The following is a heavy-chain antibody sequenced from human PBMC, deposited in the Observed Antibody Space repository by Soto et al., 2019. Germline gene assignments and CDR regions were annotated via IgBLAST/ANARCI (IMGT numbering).Heavy chain of an antibody. CDR1: GFTFRSFT. CDR3: ARDKDSTYFPPPYYFDS. V-gene: IGHV3-30*04. D-gene: IGHD4-4*01. J-gene: IGHJ4*02. Sequence: QVELVESGGGVVQPGRFLRVSCTASGFTFRSFTMHWVRQAPGKGLEWVATVSYDGSKTYYAGSVRGRFTISRDNSNNTLSLQMDSLRPEDTALYYCARDKDSTYFPPPYYFDSWGQGILVTVSS. CDR2: VSYDGSKT.